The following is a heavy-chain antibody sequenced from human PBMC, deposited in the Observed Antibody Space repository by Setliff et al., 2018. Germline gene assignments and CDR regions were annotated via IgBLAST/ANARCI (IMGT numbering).Heavy chain of an antibody. CDR2: IFYDGTT. D-gene: IGHD1-1*01. J-gene: IGHJ2*01. CDR1: GASVSSHY. Sequence: PSETLSLTCNVSGASVSSHYWDWIRQPPGKGPEWLGTIFYDGTTHYNPSLKSRVTISVDTTKNQFSLKLTSVTAADTAVYYCARNPASLQYSFDHWGRGTLVTVSS. V-gene: IGHV4-59*02. CDR3: ARNPASLQYSFDH.